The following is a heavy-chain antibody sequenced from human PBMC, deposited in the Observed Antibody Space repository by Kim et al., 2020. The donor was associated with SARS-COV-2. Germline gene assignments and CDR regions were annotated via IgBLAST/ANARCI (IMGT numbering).Heavy chain of an antibody. J-gene: IGHJ4*02. Sequence: GGSLRLSCAASGFTFSSYGMHWVRQAPGKGLEWVAVIWYDGSNKYYADSVKGRFTISRDNSKNTLYLQMNSLRAEDTAVYYCAKDGNYYDSSGTYFDYWGQRTLVTVSS. CDR2: IWYDGSNK. CDR1: GFTFSSYG. CDR3: AKDGNYYDSSGTYFDY. D-gene: IGHD3-22*01. V-gene: IGHV3-33*06.